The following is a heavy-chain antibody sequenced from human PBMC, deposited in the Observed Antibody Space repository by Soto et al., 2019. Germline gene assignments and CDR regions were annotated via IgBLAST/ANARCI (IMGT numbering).Heavy chain of an antibody. CDR2: IYSGGST. J-gene: IGHJ4*02. CDR1: GFTVSSNY. CDR3: GSGRSGYYYGLGY. D-gene: IGHD3-10*01. V-gene: IGHV3-53*01. Sequence: EVQLVESGGGLIQPGGSLRLSCAASGFTVSSNYMSWVRQAPGKGLEWVSVIYSGGSTYYADSVKGRFTISRDNSKNTLYLQMNSLRAEDTAVYYCGSGRSGYYYGLGYWGQGTLVTVSS.